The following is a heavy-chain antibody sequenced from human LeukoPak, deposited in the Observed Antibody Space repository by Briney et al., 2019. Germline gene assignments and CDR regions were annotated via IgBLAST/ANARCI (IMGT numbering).Heavy chain of an antibody. CDR3: ARDPNGDYIGAFEI. Sequence: GGSLRLSCAASGFTFSSYAMSWVRQAPGKGLEWVSAISGAGGTTLYADSVKGRFTISRDNSKNTLYLQMSSLRAEDTAVYYCARDPNGDYIGAFEIWGQGTMVTVSS. J-gene: IGHJ3*02. V-gene: IGHV3-23*01. D-gene: IGHD4-17*01. CDR2: ISGAGGTT. CDR1: GFTFSSYA.